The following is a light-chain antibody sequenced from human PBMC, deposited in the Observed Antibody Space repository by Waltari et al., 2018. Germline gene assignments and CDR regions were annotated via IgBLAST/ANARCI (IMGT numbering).Light chain of an antibody. CDR2: DAS. V-gene: IGKV3-11*01. CDR3: QQRGDWSRT. CDR1: QSVSSN. Sequence: EIVLTQSPATLSLSPGERATLSCRARQSVSSNLAWYQQKPGQAPRLLIYDASNRATGIPARFSGSGSGTDFTLTISSLEPEDFAVYYCQQRGDWSRTFGPGTKVEIK. J-gene: IGKJ3*01.